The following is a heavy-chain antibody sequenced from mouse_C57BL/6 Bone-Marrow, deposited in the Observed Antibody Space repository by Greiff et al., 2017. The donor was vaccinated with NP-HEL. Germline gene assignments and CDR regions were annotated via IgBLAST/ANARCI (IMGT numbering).Heavy chain of an antibody. CDR2: INPNNGGT. Sequence: VQLQQSGPELVKPGASVTLSCKASGYTFTDYYMNWVKQSHGQSLEWIGDINPNNGGTSYNQKFKGKAILTVDKSSSTAYMELRSLTSEDAAVYYCVSAEGYGNDGYWGQGTTLTVSA. D-gene: IGHD2-2*01. V-gene: IGHV1-26*01. J-gene: IGHJ2*01. CDR3: VSAEGYGNDGY. CDR1: GYTFTDYY.